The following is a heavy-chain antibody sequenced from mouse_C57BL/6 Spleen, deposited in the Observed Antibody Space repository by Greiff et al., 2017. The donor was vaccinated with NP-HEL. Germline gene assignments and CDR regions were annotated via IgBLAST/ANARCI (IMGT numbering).Heavy chain of an antibody. Sequence: QVQLKQPGAELVMPGASVKLSCKASGYTFTSYWMHWVKQRPGQGLEWIGEIDPSDSSTNYNQKFKGKSTLTVDKSSSTAYMQLSSLTSEDSAVYYCARPYYYGSSNWYFDVWGTGTTVTVSS. J-gene: IGHJ1*03. CDR2: IDPSDSST. CDR3: ARPYYYGSSNWYFDV. D-gene: IGHD1-1*01. V-gene: IGHV1-69*01. CDR1: GYTFTSYW.